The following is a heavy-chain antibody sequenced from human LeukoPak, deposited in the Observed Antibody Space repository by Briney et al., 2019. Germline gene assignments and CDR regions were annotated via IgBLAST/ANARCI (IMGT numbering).Heavy chain of an antibody. CDR3: AHRRTGGYRSSTSCSDNWFDP. Sequence: SGPTLVKPTQTLTLTCTFSGFSLSTSGVGVGWIRQPPGKALEWLALIYWDDDKRYSPSLKNRLTITRDTSKNQVVLTMTNMDPVDTATFYCAHRRTGGYRSSTSCSDNWFDPWGQGTLVTVSS. CDR1: GFSLSTSGVG. J-gene: IGHJ5*02. D-gene: IGHD2-2*01. V-gene: IGHV2-5*02. CDR2: IYWDDDK.